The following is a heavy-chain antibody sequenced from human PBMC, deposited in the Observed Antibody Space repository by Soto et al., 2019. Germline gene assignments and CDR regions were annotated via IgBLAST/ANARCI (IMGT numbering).Heavy chain of an antibody. CDR1: GFTFSSYG. J-gene: IGHJ6*02. CDR2: IWYDGSNK. D-gene: IGHD3-3*01. Sequence: GGSLRLSCAASGFTFSSYGMHWVRQAPGKGLEWVAVIWYDGSNKYYADSVKGRFTISRDNSKNTLYLQMNSLRAEDTAVYYCARESTPPLRFLELTQNYYYYYGMDVWGQGTTVTVSS. V-gene: IGHV3-33*01. CDR3: ARESTPPLRFLELTQNYYYYYGMDV.